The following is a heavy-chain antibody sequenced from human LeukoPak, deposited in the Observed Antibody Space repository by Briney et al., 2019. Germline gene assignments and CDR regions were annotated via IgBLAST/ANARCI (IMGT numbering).Heavy chain of an antibody. D-gene: IGHD6-19*01. CDR3: ARDYTSIAVAGRLDY. Sequence: ASVKVSCKASGYTSTGYYMHWVRQAPGQGLEWMGWINPNSGGTNYAQKFQGRVTMTRDTSISTAYTELSRLRSDDTAVYYCARDYTSIAVAGRLDYWGQGTLVTVSS. CDR1: GYTSTGYY. J-gene: IGHJ4*02. V-gene: IGHV1-2*02. CDR2: INPNSGGT.